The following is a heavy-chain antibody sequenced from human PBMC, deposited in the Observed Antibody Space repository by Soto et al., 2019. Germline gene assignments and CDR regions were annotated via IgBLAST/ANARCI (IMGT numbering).Heavy chain of an antibody. V-gene: IGHV5-51*01. CDR2: IYPGDSDT. J-gene: IGHJ3*02. CDR1: GYSFTSYW. D-gene: IGHD1-26*01. Sequence: PGESLKISCKGSGYSFTSYWIGWVRQMPGKGLEWMGIIYPGDSDTRYSTPFQGQVTISADKSISTAYLQWSSLKASDTAMYYCARHLGGGWLLHAFDIWGQGTMVTVSS. CDR3: ARHLGGGWLLHAFDI.